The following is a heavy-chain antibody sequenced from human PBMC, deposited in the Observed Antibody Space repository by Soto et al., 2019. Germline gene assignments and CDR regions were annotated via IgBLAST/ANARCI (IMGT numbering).Heavy chain of an antibody. J-gene: IGHJ4*02. D-gene: IGHD1-1*01. CDR2: INHSGST. CDR1: GGSFSGYY. Sequence: PSETLSLTCAVHGGSFSGYYWTWIRQPPGTGLEWIGEINHSGSTNYNPSLKSRVTISVDTSKNQFSLKLTSVTAADTAVYFCERCHDLRDLPSFWGRGSLDTGSS. V-gene: IGHV4-34*01. CDR3: ERCHDLRDLPSF.